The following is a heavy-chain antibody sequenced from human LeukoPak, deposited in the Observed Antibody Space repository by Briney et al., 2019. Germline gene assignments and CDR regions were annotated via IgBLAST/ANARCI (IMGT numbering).Heavy chain of an antibody. J-gene: IGHJ6*02. CDR2: IYYSGST. Sequence: SETLSLTCTVSGGSISSYYWSWIRQPPGKGLECIGYIYYSGSTNYNPSVKSRVTISVDTSKNQFSLKLSSVTAADTAVYYCARGIYYDSSGYYPYYYYYYGMDVWGQGTTVTVSS. CDR3: ARGIYYDSSGYYPYYYYYYGMDV. V-gene: IGHV4-59*01. CDR1: GGSISSYY. D-gene: IGHD3-22*01.